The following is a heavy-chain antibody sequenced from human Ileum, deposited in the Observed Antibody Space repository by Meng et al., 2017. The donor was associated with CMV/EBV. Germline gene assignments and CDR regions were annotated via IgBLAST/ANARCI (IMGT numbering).Heavy chain of an antibody. CDR2: IYYSGST. CDR1: GDSLSTGDYY. J-gene: IGHJ4*02. CDR3: AREGGGWYFDS. D-gene: IGHD6-19*01. Sequence: QVQPQDSGTGLVKPSQTLSLTGTVSGDSLSTGDYYWSWIRQPPGKGPEWIGYIYYSGSTLYNPSLKSPVTISLDKSKNQFSLRLRSVTAADTAVYFCAREGGGWYFDSWGQGTLVTVSS. V-gene: IGHV4-30-4*01.